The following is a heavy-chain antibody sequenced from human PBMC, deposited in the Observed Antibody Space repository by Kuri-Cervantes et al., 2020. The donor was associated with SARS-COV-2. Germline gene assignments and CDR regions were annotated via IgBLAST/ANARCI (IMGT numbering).Heavy chain of an antibody. CDR1: GFTFSGHG. Sequence: GGSLRLSCATSGFTFSGHGMSWVRQAPGKGLEWLSGFYDSETTIYHRDSVKGRFTMSRDYSKNMVSLQMNSLGVEDTAIYYCAKTAVTGTGRRYFQQWGQGTLVTVSS. CDR3: AKTAVTGTGRRYFQQ. J-gene: IGHJ1*01. CDR2: FYDSETTI. V-gene: IGHV3-23*03. D-gene: IGHD2-21*02.